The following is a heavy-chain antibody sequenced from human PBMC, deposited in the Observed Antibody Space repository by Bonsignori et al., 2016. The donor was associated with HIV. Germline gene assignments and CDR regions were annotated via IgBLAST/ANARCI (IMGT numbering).Heavy chain of an antibody. V-gene: IGHV4-59*01. CDR2: VYYSGST. J-gene: IGHJ2*01. D-gene: IGHD4/OR15-4a*01. CDR3: ARLGANSGWYFDL. Sequence: RQAPGKGLEWIGYVYYSGSTNYNPSLKSRVTISVDTSKNQFSLKLSSVTAADTAVYHCARLGANSGWYFDLWGRGTLVTVSS.